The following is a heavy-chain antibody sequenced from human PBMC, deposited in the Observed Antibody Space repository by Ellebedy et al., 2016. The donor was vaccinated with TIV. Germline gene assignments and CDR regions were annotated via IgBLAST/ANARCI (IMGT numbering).Heavy chain of an antibody. CDR1: GDTISSGGSY. CDR2: MDYSGSR. Sequence: MPSETLSLTCTVSGDTISSGGSYWAWFRQHPGTGLEWIGYMDYSGSRNHNPSLKSRVSISIDTSKNQFSLNLSSVTAADTAVYYCARLPKGFCIGVRCFGWFDPWGQGTLVTVSS. J-gene: IGHJ5*01. D-gene: IGHD2-15*01. CDR3: ARLPKGFCIGVRCFGWFDP. V-gene: IGHV4-31*03.